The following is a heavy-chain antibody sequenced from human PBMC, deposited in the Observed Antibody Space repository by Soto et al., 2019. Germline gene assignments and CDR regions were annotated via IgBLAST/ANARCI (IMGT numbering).Heavy chain of an antibody. V-gene: IGHV1-69*02. CDR3: ATSYGSGYRAFDY. CDR2: INPILSMS. J-gene: IGHJ4*02. Sequence: QVQLVQCGAEVKRPGSSVKVSCKASGDTFAFYSINWVRQAPGLGLEWMGRINPILSMSNYAQRFQGRVTMTADKSTSTAYMVLNSLRSEDTAMYYCATSYGSGYRAFDYWGQGALVTVSS. D-gene: IGHD3-10*01. CDR1: GDTFAFYS.